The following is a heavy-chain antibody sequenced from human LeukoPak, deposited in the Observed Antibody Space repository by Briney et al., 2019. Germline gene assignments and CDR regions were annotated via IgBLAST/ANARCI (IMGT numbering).Heavy chain of an antibody. J-gene: IGHJ4*02. Sequence: PGGSLRLSCAASGFTFSDYYMSWIRQPPGKGLEWIGYIYYSGSTNYNPSLKSRVTISVDTSKNQFSLKLSSVTAADTAVYYCAREIMHYYDSSGYYFDYWGQGTLVTVSS. CDR3: AREIMHYYDSSGYYFDY. CDR1: GFTFSDYY. D-gene: IGHD3-22*01. V-gene: IGHV4-59*01. CDR2: IYYSGST.